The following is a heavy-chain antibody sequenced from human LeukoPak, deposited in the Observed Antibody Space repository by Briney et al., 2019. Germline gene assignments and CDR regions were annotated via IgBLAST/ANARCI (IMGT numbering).Heavy chain of an antibody. Sequence: GGSLRLSCAASGFTFSSYWMSWVRRAPGKGLEWVANIKQDGSEKYYVDSVKGRFTISRDNAKNSLYLQMNSLRAEDTAVYYCATEDYYDSSGYYFDYWGQGTLVTVSS. CDR3: ATEDYYDSSGYYFDY. V-gene: IGHV3-7*01. CDR1: GFTFSSYW. D-gene: IGHD3-22*01. CDR2: IKQDGSEK. J-gene: IGHJ4*02.